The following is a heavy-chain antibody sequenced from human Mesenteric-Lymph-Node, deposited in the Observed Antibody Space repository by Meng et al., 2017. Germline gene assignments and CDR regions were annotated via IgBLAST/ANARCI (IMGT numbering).Heavy chain of an antibody. CDR3: ARAPIMITFGTYYYYGMDV. CDR1: GGSISSGSYY. J-gene: IGHJ6*02. D-gene: IGHD3-16*01. V-gene: IGHV4-61*09. CDR2: IYTSGST. Sequence: SETLSLTCTVSGGSISSGSYYWNWIRQPAGKGLEWIGHIYTSGSTNYNPSLKSRVTISVDTSKNQFSLKLSSVTAADTAVYYCARAPIMITFGTYYYYGMDVWGQGTTVTVSS.